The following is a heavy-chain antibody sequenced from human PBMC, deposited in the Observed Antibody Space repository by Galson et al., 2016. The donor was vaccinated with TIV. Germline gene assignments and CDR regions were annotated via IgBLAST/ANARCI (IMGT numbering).Heavy chain of an antibody. CDR1: GYDFTSCA. Sequence: SVKVSCKASGYDFTSCAMNWVRQAPGQGLEWLGWINTRNGHPTYAQGFTGRFVFSLDTSVSTAFLQISGLTADDTAGYYCARSGDYNYYYSYMDVWSKGTTVTVSS. CDR3: ARSGDYNYYYSYMDV. V-gene: IGHV7-4-1*02. CDR2: INTRNGHP. D-gene: IGHD4-17*01. J-gene: IGHJ6*03.